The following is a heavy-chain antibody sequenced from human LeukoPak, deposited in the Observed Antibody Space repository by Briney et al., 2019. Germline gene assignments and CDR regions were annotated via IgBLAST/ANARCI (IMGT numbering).Heavy chain of an antibody. J-gene: IGHJ3*02. CDR1: GFTFSSYS. CDR2: ISSSSTYI. Sequence: PGGSLRLSCAASGFTFSSYSMNWVRQAPGKGLEWVSSISSSSTYIYYADSVKGRFTISRDNAKNSLFLQMNSLRAEDTAVYYCAKDYYSSSWAPDAFDIWGQGTMVTVSS. D-gene: IGHD6-13*01. CDR3: AKDYYSSSWAPDAFDI. V-gene: IGHV3-21*01.